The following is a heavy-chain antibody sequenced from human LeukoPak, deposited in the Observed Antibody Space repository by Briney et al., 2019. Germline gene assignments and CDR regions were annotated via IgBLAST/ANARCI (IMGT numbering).Heavy chain of an antibody. Sequence: GGSLRLSCTASGFTFSDYYMTWIRQAPGKGLEWVSYISSSGSTIYYADSVKGRFTISRDNSKNTLYLQMNSLRAEDTAVYYCAKDLDGKLPTHPSQDYWGQGTLVTVSS. J-gene: IGHJ4*02. CDR2: ISSSGSTI. D-gene: IGHD3-3*01. CDR1: GFTFSDYY. V-gene: IGHV3-11*01. CDR3: AKDLDGKLPTHPSQDY.